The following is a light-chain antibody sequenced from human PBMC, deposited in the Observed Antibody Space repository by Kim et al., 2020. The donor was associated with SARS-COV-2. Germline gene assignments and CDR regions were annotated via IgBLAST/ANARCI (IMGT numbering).Light chain of an antibody. V-gene: IGKV1-39*01. J-gene: IGKJ2*03. CDR2: AAS. CDR1: QSISSY. CDR3: QQSYSTPRYS. Sequence: ASVGDRVTITCRASQSISSYLNWYQQKPGKAPKLLIYAASSLQSGVPSRFSGSGSWTDFTLTISSLQPEDFATYYCQQSYSTPRYSFGQGTKLEI.